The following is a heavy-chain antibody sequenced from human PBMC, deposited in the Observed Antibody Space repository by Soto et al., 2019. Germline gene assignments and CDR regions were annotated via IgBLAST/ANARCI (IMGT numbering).Heavy chain of an antibody. Sequence: GASVKVSCKASGYTFTSYGISWVRQAPGQGLEWMGGIIPIFGTANYAQKFQGRVTITADKSTSTAYMELSSLGSEDTAVYYCAREAGNYGSRSYYYGMDVWGQGTTVTVSS. CDR2: IIPIFGTA. V-gene: IGHV1-69*06. J-gene: IGHJ6*02. D-gene: IGHD4-4*01. CDR1: GYTFTSYG. CDR3: AREAGNYGSRSYYYGMDV.